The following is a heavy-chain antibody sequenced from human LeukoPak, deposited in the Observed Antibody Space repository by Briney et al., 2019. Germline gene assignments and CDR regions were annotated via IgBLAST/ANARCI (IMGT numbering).Heavy chain of an antibody. V-gene: IGHV4-38-2*02. Sequence: PSETLSLSCAVSGYSISSGYYWGWIRQPPGKGLEWIGSIYHSGSTYYNPSLKSRVTISVDTSKNQFSLKLSSVTAADTAVYYCARDTSRLYDYVWGSYRDDAFDIWGQGTMVTVSS. CDR3: ARDTSRLYDYVWGSYRDDAFDI. J-gene: IGHJ3*02. D-gene: IGHD3-16*02. CDR2: IYHSGST. CDR1: GYSISSGYY.